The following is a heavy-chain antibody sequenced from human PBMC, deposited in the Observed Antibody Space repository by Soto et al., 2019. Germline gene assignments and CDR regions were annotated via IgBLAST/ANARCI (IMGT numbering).Heavy chain of an antibody. Sequence: QVQLVESGGGVVQPGGSLRLSCAASAFAFSHYGMHWVRQAPGKGLEWVAFLQPDGVXKRFADSMQGRFTLSRDNSKXXXXXXXXXXXXXXXXXXXXXXXXXXXXXXXXDYWGQGTLVTVSS. CDR3: XXXXXXXXXXXXDY. V-gene: IGHV3-30*02. CDR2: LQPDGVXK. J-gene: IGHJ4*02. CDR1: AFAFSHYG.